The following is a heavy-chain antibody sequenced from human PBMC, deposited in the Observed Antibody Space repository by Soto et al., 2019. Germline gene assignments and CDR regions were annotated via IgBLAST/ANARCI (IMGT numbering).Heavy chain of an antibody. Sequence: LGESLKISCKGPGHLFNNHWIGWVRQTPGKGLEWMGLIFTRDSETKTSPSFQGHVSFSVDNSINPVYLQWTSLKTTDTGIYFCARGYFDSGHGYDLWGQGTLVTVSS. V-gene: IGHV5-51*01. CDR1: GHLFNNHW. CDR2: IFTRDSET. J-gene: IGHJ5*02. D-gene: IGHD3-10*01. CDR3: ARGYFDSGHGYDL.